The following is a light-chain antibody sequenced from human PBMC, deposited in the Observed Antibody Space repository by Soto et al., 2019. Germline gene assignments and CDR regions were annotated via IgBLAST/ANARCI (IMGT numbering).Light chain of an antibody. Sequence: QSALTQPASVSGSPGQSITISCTGTSSDVGGYNYVSWYQQHPGKAPKLMIYEVSYRPSGVSNRFSGSKSGNTASLTISGLQAEDEADYYCISCTSNSTWVFGGGTKLTVL. CDR3: ISCTSNSTWV. V-gene: IGLV2-14*01. CDR1: SSDVGGYNY. CDR2: EVS. J-gene: IGLJ2*01.